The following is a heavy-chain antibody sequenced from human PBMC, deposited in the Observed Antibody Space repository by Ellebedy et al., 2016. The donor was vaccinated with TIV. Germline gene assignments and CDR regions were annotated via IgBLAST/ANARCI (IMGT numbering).Heavy chain of an antibody. Sequence: GESLKISCAGSGFSFDIYWMHWVRQAPGKGLEWVSRINSNGMTTNYAAFVKGRFTISRDNAKTTLYLQMNSLTADDTAMYFCVRDFTIMGTGPHFDPWGQGTLFTVSS. V-gene: IGHV3-74*01. D-gene: IGHD5-12*01. J-gene: IGHJ5*02. CDR2: INSNGMTT. CDR3: VRDFTIMGTGPHFDP. CDR1: GFSFDIYW.